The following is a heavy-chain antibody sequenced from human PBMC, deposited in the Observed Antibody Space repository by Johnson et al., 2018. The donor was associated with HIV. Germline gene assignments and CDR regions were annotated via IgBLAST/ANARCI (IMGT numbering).Heavy chain of an antibody. CDR3: AKDSFFYDSAFDI. V-gene: IGHV3-33*06. D-gene: IGHD3-22*01. Sequence: QAPGKGLEWVAVIWYDGTNKYYADSVKGRFSISRDNSKNTLYLQMNSLRAEDTAVYYCAKDSFFYDSAFDIWGQGTMVTVSS. J-gene: IGHJ3*02. CDR2: IWYDGTNK.